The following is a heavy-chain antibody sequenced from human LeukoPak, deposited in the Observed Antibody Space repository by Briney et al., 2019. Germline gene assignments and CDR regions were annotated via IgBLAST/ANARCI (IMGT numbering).Heavy chain of an antibody. Sequence: ASVKVSCKASGYTFTTYAMNWVRQAPGQGLEWMGWINTNTGNPTYAQGFTGRFVFSLDTSVSTAYLQISSLKAEDTAVYYCARVVAAAGTNNDAFDIWGQGTMVTVSS. CDR3: ARVVAAAGTNNDAFDI. V-gene: IGHV7-4-1*02. D-gene: IGHD6-13*01. CDR2: INTNTGNP. J-gene: IGHJ3*02. CDR1: GYTFTTYA.